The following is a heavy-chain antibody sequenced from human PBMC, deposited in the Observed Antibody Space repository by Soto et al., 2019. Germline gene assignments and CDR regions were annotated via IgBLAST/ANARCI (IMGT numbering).Heavy chain of an antibody. CDR3: ARQVPDIEAELDWFDP. Sequence: QLQLQESGPGLVKPSETLSLTCTDSGGSIRSSSYYWGWFRQPPGNGLEWIGRIYYSGSTYYNPSLKNRLTISVDTYKNQFSLKLSYVTAADTAVDYCARQVPDIEAELDWFDPWGQGTLVTVSS. CDR2: IYYSGST. CDR1: GGSIRSSSYY. V-gene: IGHV4-39*01. J-gene: IGHJ5*02. D-gene: IGHD6-13*01.